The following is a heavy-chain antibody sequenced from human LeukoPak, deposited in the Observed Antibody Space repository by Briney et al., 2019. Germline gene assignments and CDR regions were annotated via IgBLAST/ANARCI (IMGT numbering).Heavy chain of an antibody. J-gene: IGHJ4*02. CDR3: ATSSSAAAGFYYYFDY. Sequence: ASVKVSCKVSGYTLTELSMHWVRQAPGKGLEWMGGVDPEDGETIYAQKFQGRVTMTEDTSTDTAYIELSSLTSEDPAVYYCATSSSAAAGFYYYFDYWGQGPLVTVSS. CDR1: GYTLTELS. CDR2: VDPEDGET. V-gene: IGHV1-24*01. D-gene: IGHD6-13*01.